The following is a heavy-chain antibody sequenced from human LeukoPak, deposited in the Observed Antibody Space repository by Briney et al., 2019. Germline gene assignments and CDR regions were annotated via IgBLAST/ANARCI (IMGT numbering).Heavy chain of an antibody. J-gene: IGHJ4*02. CDR1: GFTFGSSA. CDR3: AKGSLGSWYYFDY. D-gene: IGHD6-13*01. Sequence: PGGSLRLSCAASGFTFGSSAMGWVRQAPGKGPEWVSTFSRSGADTYYADSVKGRFTIFRDNSKNTLYLQMNSLRAEDTAVYDCAKGSLGSWYYFDYWGQGTLVTVSS. CDR2: FSRSGADT. V-gene: IGHV3-23*01.